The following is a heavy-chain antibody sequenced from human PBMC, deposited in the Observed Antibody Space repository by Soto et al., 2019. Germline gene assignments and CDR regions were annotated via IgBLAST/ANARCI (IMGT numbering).Heavy chain of an antibody. J-gene: IGHJ6*02. CDR1: GGTFSSYA. D-gene: IGHD6-13*01. CDR2: IIPIFGTA. Sequence: GASVKVSCKASGGTFSSYAISWVRQAPGQGLEWMGGIIPIFGTANYAQKFQGRVTITADESTSTAYMELSSLRSEDTAVYYCARAREGYSTLHYYYGMDVWGQGTTVTVYS. CDR3: ARAREGYSTLHYYYGMDV. V-gene: IGHV1-69*13.